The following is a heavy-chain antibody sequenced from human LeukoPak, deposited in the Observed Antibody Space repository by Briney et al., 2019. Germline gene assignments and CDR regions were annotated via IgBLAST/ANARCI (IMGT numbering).Heavy chain of an antibody. CDR1: GINFKSYG. J-gene: IGHJ4*02. D-gene: IGHD5-18*01. CDR2: ISHDGSNK. CDR3: ARGARGYNHGYDELDY. V-gene: IGHV3-30*03. Sequence: GGSLRLSCAGSGINFKSYGVHWVREARGKGLECVAVISHDGSNKHYADSVKGRFTISRDNSKSTLYLQMNSLRAEDTAVYYCARGARGYNHGYDELDYWGQGTLVTVSS.